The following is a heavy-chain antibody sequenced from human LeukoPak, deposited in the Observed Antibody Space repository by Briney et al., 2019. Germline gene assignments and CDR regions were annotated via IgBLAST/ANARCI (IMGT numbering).Heavy chain of an antibody. Sequence: PGGSLRLSCAASGFTFSSYWMHWVRQAPGKGLVWVSRIHSDGSSTSYADSVKGRFTISRDNAKNTLYLQMNSLRAEDTAVYYCASLDSSGYYYDYYYYYGMDVWGQGTTDTVSS. CDR2: IHSDGSST. CDR3: ASLDSSGYYYDYYYYYGMDV. J-gene: IGHJ6*02. D-gene: IGHD3-22*01. CDR1: GFTFSSYW. V-gene: IGHV3-74*01.